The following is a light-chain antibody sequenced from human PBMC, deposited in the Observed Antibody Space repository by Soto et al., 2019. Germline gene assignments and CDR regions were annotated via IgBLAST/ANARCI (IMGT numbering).Light chain of an antibody. V-gene: IGKV3-20*01. CDR1: QSVSSSY. CDR2: GAS. Sequence: EIVLTQSPITLSLSPGERATISCMASQSVSSSYLAWYQQKPGSAHRLLIYGASRRATGIPDRFSGSGSGTVFTLTISRLEAEDFAVYYCQRYGSSWTFGQGTKVDI. CDR3: QRYGSSWT. J-gene: IGKJ1*01.